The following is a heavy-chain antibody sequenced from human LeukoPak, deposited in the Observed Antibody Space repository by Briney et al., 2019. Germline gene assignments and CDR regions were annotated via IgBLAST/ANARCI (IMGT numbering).Heavy chain of an antibody. CDR3: ARAASTWMDV. V-gene: IGHV3-30*03. J-gene: IGHJ6*04. D-gene: IGHD6-13*01. Sequence: QPGGSLRLSCAASGFTFSDYYMSWIRQAPGKGLEWVAVISYDGSNKYYADSVKGRFTISRDNAMKSLFLQMNSLRVEDTAVYYCARAASTWMDVWGKGTTVTVSS. CDR2: ISYDGSNK. CDR1: GFTFSDYY.